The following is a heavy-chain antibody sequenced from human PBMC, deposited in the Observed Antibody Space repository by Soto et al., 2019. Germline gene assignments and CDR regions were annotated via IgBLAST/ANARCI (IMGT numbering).Heavy chain of an antibody. CDR2: IVVGSGNT. V-gene: IGHV1-58*01. CDR3: ARDLPPDYYDSSGRQEFAFDI. Sequence: SVKVSCKASGFTFTSSAVQWVRQARGQRLERIGWIVVGSGNTNYAQKFQERVTITRDMSTSTAYMELSSLRSEDTAVYYCARDLPPDYYDSSGRQEFAFDIWGQGTMVTVSS. CDR1: GFTFTSSA. J-gene: IGHJ3*02. D-gene: IGHD3-22*01.